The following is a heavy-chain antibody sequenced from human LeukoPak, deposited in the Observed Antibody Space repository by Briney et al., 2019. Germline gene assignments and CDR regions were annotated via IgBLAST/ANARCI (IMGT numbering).Heavy chain of an antibody. CDR2: IYYSGST. J-gene: IGHJ4*02. D-gene: IGHD3-22*01. V-gene: IGHV4-30-4*01. Sequence: SETLSPTCTVSGGSISSGDYYWSWIRQPPGKGLEWIGYIYYSGSTYYNLSLKSRVTISVDTSKNQFSLKLSSVTAADTAVYFCARDQIYYYDRSLTWGQGTLVTVSS. CDR3: ARDQIYYYDRSLT. CDR1: GGSISSGDYY.